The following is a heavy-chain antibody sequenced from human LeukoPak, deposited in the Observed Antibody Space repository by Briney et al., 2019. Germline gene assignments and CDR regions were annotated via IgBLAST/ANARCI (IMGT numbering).Heavy chain of an antibody. Sequence: SETLSLTCIVSGGSISSSSYYWGWIRQPPGKGLEWFGSIYYSGSTYYNPSLKSRVTISVDTSKNQFSLKLSSVTAADTAVYYCARHHDSIRYGDNPFDYWGQGTLVTVSS. D-gene: IGHD4-17*01. CDR3: ARHHDSIRYGDNPFDY. CDR2: IYYSGST. V-gene: IGHV4-39*01. CDR1: GGSISSSSYY. J-gene: IGHJ4*02.